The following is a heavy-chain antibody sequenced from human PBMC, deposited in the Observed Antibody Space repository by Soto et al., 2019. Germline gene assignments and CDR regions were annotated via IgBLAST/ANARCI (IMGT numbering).Heavy chain of an antibody. V-gene: IGHV1-69*12. CDR2: TIPIFGTA. J-gene: IGHJ4*02. CDR1: GGTFSSYA. D-gene: IGHD3-10*01. CDR3: ARGESELRL. Sequence: QVQLVQSGAEVKKPGSSVKVSCKASGGTFSSYAISWVRQAPGQGLEWMGGTIPIFGTANYAQKFQGRVTITADESTRTAYMEVSSMRSEDTAVYYCARGESELRLWGQGTLVTVSS.